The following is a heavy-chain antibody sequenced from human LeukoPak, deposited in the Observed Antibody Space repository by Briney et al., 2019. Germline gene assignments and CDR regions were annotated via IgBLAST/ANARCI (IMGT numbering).Heavy chain of an antibody. CDR2: ITSSPTTI. V-gene: IGHV3-48*03. J-gene: IGHJ4*02. Sequence: GGSLRLSCAASGFIFRDRKMNWVRQAPGKGLEWVAHITSSPTTIYYADSVRGRFTISRDDAKNSLYLQMNSLRAEDTAVYYCAILDAGIDFDYWGQGTPVTVSS. D-gene: IGHD3-3*01. CDR3: AILDAGIDFDY. CDR1: GFIFRDRK.